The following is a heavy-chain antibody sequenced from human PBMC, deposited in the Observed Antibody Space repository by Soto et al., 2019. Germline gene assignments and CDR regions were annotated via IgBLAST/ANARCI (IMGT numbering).Heavy chain of an antibody. CDR3: ARELGYCSSTSCYFHYFDY. J-gene: IGHJ4*02. V-gene: IGHV3-30-3*01. Sequence: PGGSLRLSCAASGFTFSSYAMHWVRQAPGKGLEWVAVISYDGSNKYYADSVKGRFTISRDNSKNTLYLQMNSLRAEDTAVYYCARELGYCSSTSCYFHYFDYWGQGTRVTVS. D-gene: IGHD2-2*01. CDR1: GFTFSSYA. CDR2: ISYDGSNK.